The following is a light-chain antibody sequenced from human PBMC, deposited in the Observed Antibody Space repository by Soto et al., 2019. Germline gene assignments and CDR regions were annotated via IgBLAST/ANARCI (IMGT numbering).Light chain of an antibody. CDR2: GAS. CDR3: QQYNNWPRT. J-gene: IGKJ1*01. Sequence: EVVMTQSPATLSVSPGERATLFCRASQSIGNNLAWYQQKPGQAPRLLIYGASTRATGIPARFSVSGSGTEFTLTISSLQSEDFAVYYCQQYNNWPRTFGQGTKVEVK. V-gene: IGKV3-15*01. CDR1: QSIGNN.